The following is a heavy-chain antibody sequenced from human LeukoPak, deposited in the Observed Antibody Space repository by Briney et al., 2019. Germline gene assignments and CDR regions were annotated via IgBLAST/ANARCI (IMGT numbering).Heavy chain of an antibody. Sequence: GESLKISCKGSEYSFTTNWIAWVRQVPGKGLEWIGIIYPGDSDTTYSPSFQGQVTISADKPTNTAYLQWGSLKAADTAMYYCARLSGWGFYSSRWNGFYLDYWGQGTLVTVSS. J-gene: IGHJ4*02. CDR3: ARLSGWGFYSSRWNGFYLDY. CDR2: IYPGDSDT. V-gene: IGHV5-51*01. CDR1: EYSFTTNW. D-gene: IGHD6-13*01.